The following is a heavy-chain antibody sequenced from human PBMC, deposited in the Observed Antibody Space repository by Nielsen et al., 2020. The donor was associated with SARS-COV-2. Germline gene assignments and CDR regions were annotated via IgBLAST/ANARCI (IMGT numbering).Heavy chain of an antibody. Sequence: GGSLRLSCAASGLTFSTYAMTWVRQAPGKGPEWVSSISATGGSTYYADSVKGRFTISRDNAKNSLYLQMNSLRAEDTAVYYCARGPPNYWGQGTLVTVSS. V-gene: IGHV3-23*01. J-gene: IGHJ4*02. CDR2: ISATGGST. CDR1: GLTFSTYA. CDR3: ARGPPNY.